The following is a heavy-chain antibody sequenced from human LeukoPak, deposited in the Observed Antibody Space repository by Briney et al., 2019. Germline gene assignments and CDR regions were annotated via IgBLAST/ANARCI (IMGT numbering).Heavy chain of an antibody. CDR1: GFTFSSYS. D-gene: IGHD3-10*01. CDR2: MSSVSTTI. Sequence: GGSLRLSCAASGFTFSSYSMNWVRQAPGKGLEWVSYMSSVSTTINYADSVKGRFTISRDNAKNSRYLQMNSLRDEDTAVYYCASFDLITMVQGVISPWGQGTLVTVSS. V-gene: IGHV3-48*02. CDR3: ASFDLITMVQGVISP. J-gene: IGHJ5*02.